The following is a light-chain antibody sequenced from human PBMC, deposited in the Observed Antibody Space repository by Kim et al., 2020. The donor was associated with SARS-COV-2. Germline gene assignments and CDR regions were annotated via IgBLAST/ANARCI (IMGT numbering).Light chain of an antibody. Sequence: SSYLPQDPAVSVALGQTVRITCQGDSLRSYYASWYQQKPGQAPVIVIYGKNNRPSGIPDRFSGSSSGNTASLTITGALAEDEADYSCNSRDSSGNHLVFG. CDR3: NSRDSSGNHLV. J-gene: IGLJ3*02. CDR2: GKN. CDR1: SLRSYY. V-gene: IGLV3-19*01.